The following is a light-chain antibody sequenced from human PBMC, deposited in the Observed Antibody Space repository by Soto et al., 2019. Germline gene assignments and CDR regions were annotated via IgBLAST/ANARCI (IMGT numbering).Light chain of an antibody. CDR1: SSDVGSYNY. V-gene: IGLV2-14*01. Sequence: HSALTQPASMSGSPGQSITISCTGTSSDVGSYNYVSWYQQHPGKAPKLMIYEVSNRPSGVSNRFSGSKSGNTASLTISGLQAEDEADYYCTSYTSSSTLVIFGGGTKLTVL. J-gene: IGLJ2*01. CDR3: TSYTSSSTLVI. CDR2: EVS.